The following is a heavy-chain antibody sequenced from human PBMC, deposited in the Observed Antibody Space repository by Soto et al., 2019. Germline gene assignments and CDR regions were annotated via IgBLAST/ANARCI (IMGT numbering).Heavy chain of an antibody. J-gene: IGHJ6*02. D-gene: IGHD1-1*01. CDR3: AKARSEGTPGYYYGMDV. CDR2: ISYDGSNK. Sequence: GGSLRLSCAASGFTFSSYGMHWVRQAPGKGLEWVAVISYDGSNKYYADSVKGRFTISRDNSKNTLDLQMNSLRAEDTAVYYCAKARSEGTPGYYYGMDVWGQGTKVTVSS. CDR1: GFTFSSYG. V-gene: IGHV3-30*18.